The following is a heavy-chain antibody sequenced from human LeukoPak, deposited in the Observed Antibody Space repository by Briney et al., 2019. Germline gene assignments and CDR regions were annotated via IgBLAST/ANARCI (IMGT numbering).Heavy chain of an antibody. V-gene: IGHV3-11*05. CDR1: GFTFSDYY. CDR2: ISPSSTNT. CDR3: ARVTPNFDY. J-gene: IGHJ4*02. Sequence: KPGGSLRLSCAASGFTFSDYYMSWIRQAPGKGLEWVSYISPSSTNTNYADSVKGRFTISRDNAKNSLYLQMNSLRAEDTAVYYCARVTPNFDYWGQGTLVTVSS.